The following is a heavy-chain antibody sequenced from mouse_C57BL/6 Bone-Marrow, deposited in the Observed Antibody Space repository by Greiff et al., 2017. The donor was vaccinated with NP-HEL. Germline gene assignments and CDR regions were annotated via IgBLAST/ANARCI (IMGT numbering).Heavy chain of an antibody. J-gene: IGHJ3*01. V-gene: IGHV5-6*01. CDR2: ISSGGSYT. D-gene: IGHD5-1*01. CDR1: GFTFSSYG. Sequence: EVMLVESGGDLVKPGGSLKLSCAASGFTFSSYGMSWVRQTPDKRLEWVATISSGGSYTYYPDSVKARFTISRDNAKNTLYLQMSSLKSEDTAMYYCARTYVQAWFAYWGQGTLVTVSA. CDR3: ARTYVQAWFAY.